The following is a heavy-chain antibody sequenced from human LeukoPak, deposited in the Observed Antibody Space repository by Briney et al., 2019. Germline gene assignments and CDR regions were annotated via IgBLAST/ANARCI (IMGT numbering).Heavy chain of an antibody. CDR2: ISGSGGST. V-gene: IGHV3-23*01. CDR3: AKAHRRSGAFDS. Sequence: PGGSLRLSCAASGFTFSSYAMNWVRQAPEKGLEWVSPISGSGGSTYYADSVKGRFTISRDNSKNTLYMQMNSLRAVDTAVYYCAKAHRRSGAFDSWGQGTMVTVSS. D-gene: IGHD3-3*01. CDR1: GFTFSSYA. J-gene: IGHJ3*02.